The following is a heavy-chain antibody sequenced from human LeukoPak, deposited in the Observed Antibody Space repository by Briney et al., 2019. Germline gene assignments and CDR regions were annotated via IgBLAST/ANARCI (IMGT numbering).Heavy chain of an antibody. J-gene: IGHJ3*02. CDR2: INTDDSNT. CDR3: AKDVSPTLLVVDAFDI. V-gene: IGHV3-74*01. D-gene: IGHD2-15*01. Sequence: GGSLRLSCAASGFTFSSYWMHWVRQAPGKGLVWVSRINTDDSNTIYADSVKGRFTISRDNAKNSLYLEMNSLRAEDTALYYCAKDVSPTLLVVDAFDIWGQGTMVTVSS. CDR1: GFTFSSYW.